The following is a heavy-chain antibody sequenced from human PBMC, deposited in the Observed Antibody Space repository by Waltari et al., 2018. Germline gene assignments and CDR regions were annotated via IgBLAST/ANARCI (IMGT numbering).Heavy chain of an antibody. CDR3: ARGRTIRIAVAGKYFDY. Sequence: QVQLQQWGAGLLKPSATLSLTCAVYGGSFSGYYWSCIRQPPGKGLEWIGEINHSGSTNYNPSLKSRVTISVDTSKNQFSLKLSSVTAADTAVYYCARGRTIRIAVAGKYFDYWGQGTLVTVSS. D-gene: IGHD6-19*01. CDR2: INHSGST. J-gene: IGHJ4*02. V-gene: IGHV4-34*01. CDR1: GGSFSGYY.